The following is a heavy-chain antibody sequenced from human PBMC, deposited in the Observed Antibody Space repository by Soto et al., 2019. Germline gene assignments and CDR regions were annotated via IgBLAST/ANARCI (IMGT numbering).Heavy chain of an antibody. V-gene: IGHV3-30-3*01. CDR1: GFTFSSYA. Sequence: QVQLVESGGGVVQPGRSLRLSCAASGFTFSSYAMHWVRQAPGKGLEWVAVISYDGSNKYYADPVKGRFTISRDNSENTLYLQMNSLRAEDTAVYYCARELKYDFWSGYPNLYYYYYGMDVWGQGTTVTVSS. CDR2: ISYDGSNK. CDR3: ARELKYDFWSGYPNLYYYYYGMDV. D-gene: IGHD3-3*01. J-gene: IGHJ6*02.